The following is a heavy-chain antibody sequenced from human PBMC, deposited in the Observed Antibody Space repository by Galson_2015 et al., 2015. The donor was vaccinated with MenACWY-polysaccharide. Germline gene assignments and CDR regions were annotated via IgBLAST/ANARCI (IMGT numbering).Heavy chain of an antibody. Sequence: SLRLSCAASGFTFSSYAMSWVRQAPGKGLEWVSTMSGSGGTIYYADSVKGRFTISRDNSKNTLYLQMNSLGAEDTAVYYCARQILDYDFWSGYYPTNFDYWGQGTLVTVSS. D-gene: IGHD3-3*01. J-gene: IGHJ4*02. CDR3: ARQILDYDFWSGYYPTNFDY. CDR1: GFTFSSYA. V-gene: IGHV3-23*01. CDR2: MSGSGGTI.